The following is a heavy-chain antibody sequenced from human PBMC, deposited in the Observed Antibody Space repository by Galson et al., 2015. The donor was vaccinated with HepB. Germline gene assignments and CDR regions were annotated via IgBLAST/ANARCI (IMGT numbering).Heavy chain of an antibody. V-gene: IGHV3-23*01. J-gene: IGHJ4*02. D-gene: IGHD3-10*01. CDR1: GFTFTSYA. CDR3: AKDRGTMIRGADFDY. CDR2: ISGSGGST. Sequence: SLRLSCAASGFTFTSYAMSWVRQAPGKGLEWVSTISGSGGSTYYADSVKGRFTIPRDNSKNTLYLQMNSLRAEDTAVYYCAKDRGTMIRGADFDYWGQGTLVTVSS.